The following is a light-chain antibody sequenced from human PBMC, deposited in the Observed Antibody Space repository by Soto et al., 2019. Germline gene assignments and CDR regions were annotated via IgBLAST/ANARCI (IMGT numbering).Light chain of an antibody. CDR1: QGIRSY. V-gene: IGKV1-9*01. CDR3: QQLNSYPFT. CDR2: AAS. Sequence: DIQLTQSRSFLSASVGDRVTITFRASQGIRSYLAWYQQKPGKAPNLLIYAASTSQSGVPSRLSGSGSGTEFTLTISSLQPEDFATYYCQQLNSYPFTFGQGTRLEIK. J-gene: IGKJ5*01.